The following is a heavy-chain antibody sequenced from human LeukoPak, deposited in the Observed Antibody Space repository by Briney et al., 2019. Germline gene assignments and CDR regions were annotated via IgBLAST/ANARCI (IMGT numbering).Heavy chain of an antibody. CDR1: GGSISSSSYY. CDR3: ARQPYSAFDI. D-gene: IGHD2-21*01. Sequence: PSQTLSLTCIVSGGSISSSSYYWGWIRQPPGKGLEWIGSIYYSGSTYYNPSLKSRVTISVDTSKNQFSLKLSSVSAADTAVYYCARQPYSAFDIWGQGTMVTVSS. CDR2: IYYSGST. V-gene: IGHV4-39*01. J-gene: IGHJ3*02.